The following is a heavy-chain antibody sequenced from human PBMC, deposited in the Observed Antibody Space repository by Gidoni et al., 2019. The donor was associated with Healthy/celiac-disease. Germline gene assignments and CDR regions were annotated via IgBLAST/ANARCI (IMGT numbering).Heavy chain of an antibody. CDR3: AKLENLALTDLQYCSGGSCYSGLDY. CDR2: ISYDGSNK. D-gene: IGHD2-15*01. Sequence: QVQLVESGGGVVQPGRSLRLSCAASGFTFSSSGMHWVRQATGKGLEWVAVISYDGSNKYYADSVKGRFTISRDNSKNTLYLQMNSLRAEDTAVYYCAKLENLALTDLQYCSGGSCYSGLDYWGQGTLVTVSS. J-gene: IGHJ4*02. CDR1: GFTFSSSG. V-gene: IGHV3-30*18.